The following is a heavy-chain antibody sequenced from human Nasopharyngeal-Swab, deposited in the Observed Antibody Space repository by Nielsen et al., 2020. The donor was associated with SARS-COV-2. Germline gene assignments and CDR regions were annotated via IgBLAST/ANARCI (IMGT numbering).Heavy chain of an antibody. V-gene: IGHV1-8*01. CDR1: GYSFNSYD. D-gene: IGHD2-2*01. CDR3: ARMAGYCSSTSSHCYVDY. J-gene: IGHJ4*02. Sequence: ASVQVSCKASGYSFNSYDLICVRQATRQGLEWMGWMNPNSGNTGYAQKSQGRVTMIRNTSISTAYMELSSLLTDDTAVYYCARMAGYCSSTSSHCYVDYWGQGTLVTVSS. CDR2: MNPNSGNT.